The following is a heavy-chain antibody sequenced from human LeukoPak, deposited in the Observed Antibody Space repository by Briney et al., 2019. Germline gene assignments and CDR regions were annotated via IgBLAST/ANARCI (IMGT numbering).Heavy chain of an antibody. CDR3: ARAYSSSSNWFDP. CDR2: IYYSGST. D-gene: IGHD6-6*01. J-gene: IGHJ5*02. V-gene: IGHV4-59*01. Sequence: SSETLSLTCTVSGGSISSYYWSWIRQPPGKGLEWIGYIYYSGSTNYNPSLKSRVTISVDTSKNQFSLKLSSVTAADTAVYYCARAYSSSSNWFDPWGQGTLVTVSS. CDR1: GGSISSYY.